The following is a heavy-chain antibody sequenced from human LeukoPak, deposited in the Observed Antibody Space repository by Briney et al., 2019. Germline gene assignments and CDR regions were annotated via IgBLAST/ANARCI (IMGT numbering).Heavy chain of an antibody. D-gene: IGHD2-15*01. V-gene: IGHV4-59*01. J-gene: IGHJ6*02. CDR1: GGSISSYY. CDR3: ARDQRVGYCSGGSCSEGKYYHYGMDV. CDR2: IYYSGST. Sequence: PSETLSLTCTVSGGSISSYYWSWIRQPPGKGLEWIGYIYYSGSTNYNPSLKSRVTISVDTSKNQFSLKLSSVTAADTAVYYCARDQRVGYCSGGSCSEGKYYHYGMDVWGQGTTVTVSS.